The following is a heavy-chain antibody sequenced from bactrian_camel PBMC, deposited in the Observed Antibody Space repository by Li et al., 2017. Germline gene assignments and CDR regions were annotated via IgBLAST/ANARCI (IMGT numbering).Heavy chain of an antibody. V-gene: IGHV3S54*01. Sequence: VQLVESGGGSVRPGGSLTLSCVAPGNIDSSIVMAWFRQVPGKEREGVASVYTTEGRTYYPDSLQGRFTISHDSAKNTLYLQMDSLNPEDTGMYYCAAGRLRNGYCYSLLNRPAYNNWGQGTQVTVS. D-gene: IGHD2*01. CDR3: AAGRLRNGYCYSLLNRPAYNN. CDR2: VYTTEGRT. CDR1: GNIDSSIV. J-gene: IGHJ4*01.